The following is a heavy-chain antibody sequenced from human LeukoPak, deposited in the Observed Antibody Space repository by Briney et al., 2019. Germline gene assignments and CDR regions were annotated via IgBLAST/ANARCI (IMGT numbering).Heavy chain of an antibody. D-gene: IGHD6-13*01. Sequence: GGSLRLSCAASGFTLSNNYMSWVRQGPGKGLEWVSLIYSGGSTYYADSVKGRFTISRDNSKNTLYLQMNSLRAEDTAVYYCAKGIAAAGTYYYYMDVWGKGTTDTVSS. V-gene: IGHV3-53*05. CDR3: AKGIAAAGTYYYYMDV. CDR2: IYSGGST. J-gene: IGHJ6*03. CDR1: GFTLSNNY.